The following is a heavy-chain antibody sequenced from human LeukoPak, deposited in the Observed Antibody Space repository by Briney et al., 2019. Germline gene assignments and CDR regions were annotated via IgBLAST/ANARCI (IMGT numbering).Heavy chain of an antibody. Sequence: PGGSLRLSCAASGFTFSNYWMSWVRQAPGKGLEWVANIKQDGSEKYYVDSVKGRFTISRDNAKNSLYLQMNSLRAEDTAVYYCARDRITMVRGIIDYWGQGTLVTVSS. V-gene: IGHV3-7*01. CDR2: IKQDGSEK. CDR3: ARDRITMVRGIIDY. J-gene: IGHJ4*02. CDR1: GFTFSNYW. D-gene: IGHD3-10*01.